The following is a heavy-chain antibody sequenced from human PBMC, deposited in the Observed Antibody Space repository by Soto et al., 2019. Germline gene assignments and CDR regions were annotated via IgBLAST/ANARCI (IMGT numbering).Heavy chain of an antibody. Sequence: GGSLRLSCVASGFTFNSYSMNWVRQAPGKGLEWISYINSGSTSVFYADSVEGRFTISRDNAKNSLYLQMNSLRAEDTAVYYCASSASPDAYWGQGTLVTVSS. J-gene: IGHJ4*02. CDR2: INSGSTSV. CDR1: GFTFNSYS. CDR3: ASSASPDAY. D-gene: IGHD1-26*01. V-gene: IGHV3-48*01.